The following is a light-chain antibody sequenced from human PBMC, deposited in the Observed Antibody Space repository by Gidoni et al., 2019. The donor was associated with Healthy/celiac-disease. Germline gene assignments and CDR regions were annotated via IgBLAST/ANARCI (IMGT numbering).Light chain of an antibody. J-gene: IGLJ3*02. CDR1: SSDVGSYNL. Sequence: GQSITISCTGTSSDVGSYNLVSWYQQHQGKAPKLMIYEVSKRPSGVSNRFSGSKSGNTASLTISGLQAEDEADYYCCSYAGSSTFNWVFGGGTKLTVL. CDR2: EVS. V-gene: IGLV2-23*02. CDR3: CSYAGSSTFNWV.